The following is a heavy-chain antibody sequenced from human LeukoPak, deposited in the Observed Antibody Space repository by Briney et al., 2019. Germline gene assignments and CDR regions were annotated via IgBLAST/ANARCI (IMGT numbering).Heavy chain of an antibody. CDR3: VRDGSSWGNFDY. D-gene: IGHD7-27*01. V-gene: IGHV3-48*01. CDR1: GFTFSNHN. Sequence: GGSLRLSCAASGFTFSNHNMDWVRQAPGKGLEWISYISGRGEAIFYADSVQGRFTISRDNAKNSLYLQMNSLRTEDTAVYYCVRDGSSWGNFDYWGQGTLVSVSS. CDR2: ISGRGEAI. J-gene: IGHJ4*02.